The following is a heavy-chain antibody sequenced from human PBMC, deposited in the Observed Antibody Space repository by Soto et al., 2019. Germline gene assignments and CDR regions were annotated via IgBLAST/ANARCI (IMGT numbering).Heavy chain of an antibody. V-gene: IGHV3-33*01. J-gene: IGHJ4*02. CDR3: ARDYYDSSGYYYWTNKLDY. CDR2: IWYDGSNK. CDR1: GFTFSSYG. D-gene: IGHD3-22*01. Sequence: GGSLRLSCAASGFTFSSYGMHWVRQAPGKGLEWVAVIWYDGSNKYYADSVKGRFTISRDNSKNTLYLQMNSLRAEDTAVYYCARDYYDSSGYYYWTNKLDYWGQGTLVTVSS.